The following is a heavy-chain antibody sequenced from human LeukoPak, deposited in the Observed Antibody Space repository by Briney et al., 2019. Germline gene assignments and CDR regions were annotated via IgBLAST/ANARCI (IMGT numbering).Heavy chain of an antibody. CDR2: ISGSGDAT. V-gene: IGHV3-23*01. CDR1: GFNFNNYA. CDR3: TNCARAGGYCYYDY. J-gene: IGHJ4*02. Sequence: GGSLRLSCAASGFNFNNYAMSWVRQAPGKGLEWVSAISGSGDATYYADSVKGRFTISRDNSKNTLYLQVNSLRAEDTAVHYCTNCARAGGYCYYDYWGQGTLVTVSS. D-gene: IGHD2-21*02.